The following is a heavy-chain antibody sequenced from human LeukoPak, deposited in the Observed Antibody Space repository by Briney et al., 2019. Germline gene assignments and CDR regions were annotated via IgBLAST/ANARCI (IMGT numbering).Heavy chain of an antibody. V-gene: IGHV1-24*01. J-gene: IGHJ3*01. D-gene: IGHD3-3*01. CDR2: CDPESGKM. Sequence: ASVQVSCQGSGNTLTEFLIHWVQPAPRKGPEWMGCCDPESGKMIHAQSIQDRLSMADDTSTDTAHMELKSLRSEDTAVIYCTTPKAVEWYEDKIYFSAFDCWGQATTVIVSS. CDR1: GNTLTEFL. CDR3: TTPKAVEWYEDKIYFSAFDC.